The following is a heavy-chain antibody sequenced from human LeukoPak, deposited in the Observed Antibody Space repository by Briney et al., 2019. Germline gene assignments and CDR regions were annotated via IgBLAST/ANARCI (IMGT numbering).Heavy chain of an antibody. CDR3: ARDGSSGFDY. Sequence: PGGSLRLSCAASGFTFSSYEMNWVRQAPGKGLEWVSYISSSGSTIYYADSVKGRFTISRDNAKNSLYLQMSSLRAEDTAVYYCARDGSSGFDYWGQGTLVTVSS. V-gene: IGHV3-48*03. J-gene: IGHJ4*02. CDR2: ISSSGSTI. D-gene: IGHD6-19*01. CDR1: GFTFSSYE.